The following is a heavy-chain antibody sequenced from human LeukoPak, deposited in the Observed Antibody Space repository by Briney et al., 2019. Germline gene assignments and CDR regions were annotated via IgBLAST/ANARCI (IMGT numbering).Heavy chain of an antibody. Sequence: GASVKVSCKASGYTFTGYYMHWVRQAPGQGLEWMGWINPNSGGTNYAQKFQGRVTMTRDTSISTAYMELSRLRSDDTAVYYCARVYYYDSSGYYDIDYWGQGTLVTVSS. CDR3: ARVYYYDSSGYYDIDY. D-gene: IGHD3-22*01. J-gene: IGHJ4*02. CDR1: GYTFTGYY. V-gene: IGHV1-2*02. CDR2: INPNSGGT.